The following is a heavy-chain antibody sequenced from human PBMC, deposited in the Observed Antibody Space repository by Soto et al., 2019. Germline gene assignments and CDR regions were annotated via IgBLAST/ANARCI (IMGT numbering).Heavy chain of an antibody. CDR2: IYSGGST. CDR1: GFTVSSNY. CDR3: ARDSGWELLLGAFDI. J-gene: IGHJ3*02. Sequence: GGSLRLSCAASGFTVSSNYMSWVRQAPGKGLEWVSVIYSGGSTYYADSVKGRFTISRDNSKNTLYLQMNSLRAADTAVYYGARDSGWELLLGAFDIWGQGTMVTVSS. V-gene: IGHV3-66*01. D-gene: IGHD1-26*01.